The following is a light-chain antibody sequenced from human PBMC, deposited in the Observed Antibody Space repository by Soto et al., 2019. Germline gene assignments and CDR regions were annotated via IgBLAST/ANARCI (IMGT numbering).Light chain of an antibody. CDR2: AAT. CDR1: QSISSY. Sequence: DIQMTQSPSSLSASVGDRVTITCRASQSISSYLNWYQHKPGKAPNLLIYAATTLQSGVPSRFSGSGSGTDFTPTISSLQPEDFATYYCQQSYSNPRTFGQGTKADIK. CDR3: QQSYSNPRT. V-gene: IGKV1-39*01. J-gene: IGKJ1*01.